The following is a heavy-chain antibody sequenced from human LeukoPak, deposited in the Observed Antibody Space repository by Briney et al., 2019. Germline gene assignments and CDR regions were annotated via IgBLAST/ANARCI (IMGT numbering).Heavy chain of an antibody. D-gene: IGHD4-17*01. CDR2: ISSSSSTI. CDR1: GFTFSSYS. J-gene: IGHJ4*02. CDR3: AREGYYGVDY. V-gene: IGHV3-48*01. Sequence: GGSLRLSCAASGFTFSSYSMNWVRQAPGKGLEWVSYISSSSSTIYYADSVKGRFTISRDNAKNSLYLQMNSLRAEDTAVYYCAREGYYGVDYWGQGTLVTVSS.